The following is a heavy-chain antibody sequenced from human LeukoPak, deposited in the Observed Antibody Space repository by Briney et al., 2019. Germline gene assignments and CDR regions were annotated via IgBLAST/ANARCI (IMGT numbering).Heavy chain of an antibody. CDR3: ARTGITMIVAHFDY. J-gene: IGHJ4*02. D-gene: IGHD3-22*01. CDR2: INHSGST. CDR1: GGSFSGYY. V-gene: IGHV4-34*01. Sequence: SETLSLTCAVYGGSFSGYYWSWIRQPPGKGLEWIGEINHSGSTNYNPSLKSRVTISVDTSKSQFSLKLSSVTAADTAVYYCARTGITMIVAHFDYWGQGTLVTVSS.